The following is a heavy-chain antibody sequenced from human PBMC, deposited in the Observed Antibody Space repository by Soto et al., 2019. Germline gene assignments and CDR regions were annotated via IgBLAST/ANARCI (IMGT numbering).Heavy chain of an antibody. CDR2: IRDKAHSYST. V-gene: IGHV3-72*01. CDR3: ARESCIDGYCYCGDY. Sequence: EVHLVESGGGLVQPGGSLRLSCAASELIFSDHYLDWVRQAPGKGLEWVARIRDKAHSYSTEYAASVKGRFTISRDDSKNSLYLQMNSLTTEDTAVYYCARESCIDGYCYCGDYWGQGTLVTVSS. CDR1: ELIFSDHY. J-gene: IGHJ4*02. D-gene: IGHD2-15*01.